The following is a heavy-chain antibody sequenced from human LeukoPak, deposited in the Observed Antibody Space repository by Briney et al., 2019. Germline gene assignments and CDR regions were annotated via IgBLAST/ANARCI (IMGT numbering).Heavy chain of an antibody. D-gene: IGHD3-16*02. J-gene: IGHJ4*02. CDR1: GFTFSSYA. Sequence: GSLRLSCAASGFTFSSYAMSWVRQAPGKGLEWVSTISISGEYTYYPDSVKGRFTISRDNSKNTLYLQMNTLRAEDTAVYYCAYRTGFDYWGQGTLVTVSS. CDR2: ISISGEYT. V-gene: IGHV3-23*01. CDR3: AYRTGFDY.